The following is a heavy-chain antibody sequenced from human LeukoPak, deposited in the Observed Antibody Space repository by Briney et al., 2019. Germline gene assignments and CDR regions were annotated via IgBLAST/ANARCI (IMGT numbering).Heavy chain of an antibody. CDR1: GFTFSSCS. V-gene: IGHV3-21*01. J-gene: IGHJ5*02. Sequence: GGSLRLSCAASGFTFSSCSMNWVRQAPGKGLEWVSSISSSSSYIYYADSVKGRFTISRDNAKNSLYLQMNSLRAEDTAVYYCASGIAAAGTEKNPWGQGTLVTVSS. CDR3: ASGIAAAGTEKNP. D-gene: IGHD6-13*01. CDR2: ISSSSSYI.